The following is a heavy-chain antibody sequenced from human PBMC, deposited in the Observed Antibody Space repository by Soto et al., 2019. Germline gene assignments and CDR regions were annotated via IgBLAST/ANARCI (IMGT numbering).Heavy chain of an antibody. CDR2: IGGRGNSA. Sequence: GGSLRLSCAASGFIFTNYAMSWVRQAPGKGLEWVSVIGGRGNSAYYADSVQGRFTISRDNSKNTLSLQMSSPTADDTAIYYCVREGRGSFDFRGRGTMVTVSS. CDR3: VREGRGSFDF. CDR1: GFIFTNYA. J-gene: IGHJ3*01. D-gene: IGHD5-12*01. V-gene: IGHV3-23*01.